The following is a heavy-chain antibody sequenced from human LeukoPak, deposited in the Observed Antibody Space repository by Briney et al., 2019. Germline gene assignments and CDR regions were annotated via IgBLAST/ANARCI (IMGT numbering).Heavy chain of an antibody. D-gene: IGHD6-13*01. Sequence: ASVTVSCTASGYTFTSYYMHWVRQAPGQGLEWMGIINPSGGSTSYAQKFQGRVTMTRDTSTSTVYMELSSLRSEDTAVYYCARDGGISSSWYGWHYWGQGTLVTVSS. CDR2: INPSGGST. V-gene: IGHV1-46*01. CDR1: GYTFTSYY. CDR3: ARDGGISSSWYGWHY. J-gene: IGHJ4*02.